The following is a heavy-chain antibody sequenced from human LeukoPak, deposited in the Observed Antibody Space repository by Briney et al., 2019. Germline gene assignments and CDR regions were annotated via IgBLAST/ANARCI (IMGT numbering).Heavy chain of an antibody. CDR1: GASIDAAGYS. CDR3: ARTFQAPSYGDSDSRTKYPYSMDV. D-gene: IGHD4-17*01. CDR2: IYHGGRT. V-gene: IGHV4-30-2*01. J-gene: IGHJ6*02. Sequence: SETLSLTCAVSGASIDAAGYSWNWIRQAPGKDLEWIGNIYHGGRTSYRSSLKSRVTISVDTSKNHFSLKLTSVTAADTAVYYCARTFQAPSYGDSDSRTKYPYSMDVWGQGTMVAVSS.